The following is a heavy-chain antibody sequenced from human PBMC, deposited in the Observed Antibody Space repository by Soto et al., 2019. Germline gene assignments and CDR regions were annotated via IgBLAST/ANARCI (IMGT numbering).Heavy chain of an antibody. CDR2: ISGSGGST. CDR1: GFTFSSYA. CDR3: AKDSRITMVRGSYMDV. V-gene: IGHV3-23*01. J-gene: IGHJ6*02. Sequence: GGSLRLSCAASGFTFSSYAMSWVRQAPGKGLEWVSAISGSGGSTYYADSVKGRFTISRDNSKNTLYLQMNSLRAEDTAVYYCAKDSRITMVRGSYMDVWGQGTTVTVSS. D-gene: IGHD3-10*01.